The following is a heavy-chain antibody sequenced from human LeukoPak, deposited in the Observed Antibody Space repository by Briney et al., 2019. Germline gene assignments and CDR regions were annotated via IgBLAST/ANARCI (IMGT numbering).Heavy chain of an antibody. CDR2: ISSSGSTI. D-gene: IGHD5-18*01. Sequence: GGSLRLSCAASGFTFSDYYMSWIRQAPGKGLEWVSYISSSGSTIYYADSVKGRFTISRDNAKNSLYLQMNSLRAEDTAVYYCARGGRIQLWLADYFDYWGQGTLVTVSS. CDR1: GFTFSDYY. V-gene: IGHV3-11*04. CDR3: ARGGRIQLWLADYFDY. J-gene: IGHJ4*02.